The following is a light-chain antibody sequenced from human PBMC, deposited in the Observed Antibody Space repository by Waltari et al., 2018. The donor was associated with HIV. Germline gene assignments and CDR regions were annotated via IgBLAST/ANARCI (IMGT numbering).Light chain of an antibody. V-gene: IGKV1-39*01. Sequence: DIQMTQSPSSLSASVGDRVSITCQSSDNIEKYISWYQQKPGQAPELLIYAASDSQGGVPSRFSVSGTGTHFTFTISSLRPEDYATYFCQQTYITPLTFGGGTKVDVK. J-gene: IGKJ4*01. CDR3: QQTYITPLT. CDR1: DNIEKY. CDR2: AAS.